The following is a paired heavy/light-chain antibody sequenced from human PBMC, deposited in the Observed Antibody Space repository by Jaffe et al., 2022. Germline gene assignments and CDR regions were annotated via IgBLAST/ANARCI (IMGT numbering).Light chain of an antibody. V-gene: IGKV1-39*01. Sequence: DIQMTQSPSSLSASVGDRVTITCRASQYINNYLNWYQQKPGQAPKLLIYAASSLQSGVPSRFSGSGSGTDFTLTISSLQPEDFAIYYCQQSDSAPITFGQGTRLEIK. CDR2: AAS. J-gene: IGKJ5*01. CDR3: QQSDSAPIT. CDR1: QYINNY.
Heavy chain of an antibody. CDR3: AKNSSGWNNLPKGVLDY. CDR2: ISDNSLST. Sequence: EVQLLESGGGLVQPGGSLRLSCTASGFTFSNYAVTWVRQSSGKGLEWVSTISDNSLSTHYADSVKGRFTISRDNSKNTVYLQMSDLRAEDTALYYCAKNSSGWNNLPKGVLDYWGQGSLVTVSS. D-gene: IGHD6-19*01. CDR1: GFTFSNYA. V-gene: IGHV3-23*01. J-gene: IGHJ4*02.